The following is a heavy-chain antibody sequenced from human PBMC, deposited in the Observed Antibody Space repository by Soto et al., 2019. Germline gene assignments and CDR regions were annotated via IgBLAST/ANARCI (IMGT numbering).Heavy chain of an antibody. V-gene: IGHV4-59*01. Sequence: SETLSLTCTVSGGSISSYYWSWIRQPPGKGLEWIGYIYYSGSTNYNPSLKSRVTMTTDTSTSTAYMELRSLRSDDTAVYYCARDPGHYDILTGYYPLYFDYWGQGALVTVSS. CDR3: ARDPGHYDILTGYYPLYFDY. CDR2: IYYSGST. CDR1: GGSISSYY. J-gene: IGHJ4*02. D-gene: IGHD3-9*01.